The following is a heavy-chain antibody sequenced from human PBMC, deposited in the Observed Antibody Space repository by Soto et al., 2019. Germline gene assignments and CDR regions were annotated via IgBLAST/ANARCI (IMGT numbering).Heavy chain of an antibody. J-gene: IGHJ4*02. CDR3: ARHWPQLPLNL. CDR1: GYSFSSYW. Sequence: GASLKISCKGSGYSFSSYWIGWVRQVPGKGLEWMGIIYPDDFDTRYSPSFQGQVTISADKSISTAYLQWNSLKASDTAIYYCARHWPQLPLNLWGQGTLVTVS. D-gene: IGHD2-2*01. CDR2: IYPDDFDT. V-gene: IGHV5-51*01.